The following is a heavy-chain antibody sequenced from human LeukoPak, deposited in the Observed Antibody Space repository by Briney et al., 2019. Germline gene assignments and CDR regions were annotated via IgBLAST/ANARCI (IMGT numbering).Heavy chain of an antibody. V-gene: IGHV4-61*08. J-gene: IGHJ5*02. CDR3: ARVYYYDSSGYYPNWFDP. CDR2: IYYSGST. Sequence: SETLSLTCTVSGGSISSGGYYWSWIRQPPGKGLEWIGYIYYSGSTNYNPSLKSRVTISVDTSKNQFSLKLSSVTAADTAVYYCARVYYYDSSGYYPNWFDPWGQGTLVTVSS. CDR1: GGSISSGGYY. D-gene: IGHD3-22*01.